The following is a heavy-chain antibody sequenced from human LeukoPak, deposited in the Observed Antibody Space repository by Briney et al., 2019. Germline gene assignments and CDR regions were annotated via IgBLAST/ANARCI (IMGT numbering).Heavy chain of an antibody. Sequence: GGSLRLSCAASGFTFSNAWMSWVRQAPGKGLEWVANIKQDGSEKYYVDSVKGRFTISRDNAKNSLYLQMNSLRAEDTAVYYCAREPARTPYYHFDSWGQGTLVTVSS. V-gene: IGHV3-7*01. J-gene: IGHJ4*02. CDR1: GFTFSNAW. CDR2: IKQDGSEK. D-gene: IGHD2-8*01. CDR3: AREPARTPYYHFDS.